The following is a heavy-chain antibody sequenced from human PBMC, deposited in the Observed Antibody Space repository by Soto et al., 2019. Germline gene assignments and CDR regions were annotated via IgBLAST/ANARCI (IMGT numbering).Heavy chain of an antibody. Sequence: ASVKVSCKASGYTFTSYGISWVRQAPGQGLEWMGWISAYNGNTNYAQKLQGRVTMTTDTSTSTAYMELRSLRSDDTAVYYCARDSDCGGDCLYYYGMDVWGQGTTVTVSS. J-gene: IGHJ6*02. D-gene: IGHD2-21*02. CDR2: ISAYNGNT. CDR1: GYTFTSYG. V-gene: IGHV1-18*01. CDR3: ARDSDCGGDCLYYYGMDV.